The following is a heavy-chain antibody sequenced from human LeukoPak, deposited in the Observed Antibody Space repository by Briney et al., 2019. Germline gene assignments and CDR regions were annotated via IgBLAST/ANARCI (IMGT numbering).Heavy chain of an antibody. CDR2: ISYDGSNK. Sequence: WRSLRLSCAASGFTFSSYAMHWVRQAPGKGLEWVAVISYDGSNKYYADSVKGRFTISRDNSKNTLYLQMNSLRAEDTAVYYCASPPATNLDYWGQGTLVTVSS. CDR1: GFTFSSYA. CDR3: ASPPATNLDY. D-gene: IGHD2-15*01. V-gene: IGHV3-30-3*01. J-gene: IGHJ4*02.